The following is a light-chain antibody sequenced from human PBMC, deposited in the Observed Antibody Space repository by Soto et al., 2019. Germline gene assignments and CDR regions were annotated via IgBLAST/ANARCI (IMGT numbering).Light chain of an antibody. CDR2: DVY. V-gene: IGKV3-15*01. CDR1: QSIIDN. J-gene: IGKJ4*01. CDR3: QQYFDWPLT. Sequence: EIVMTQSPATLSVSPGEGVTLSCRASQSIIDNLAWYQQKPGQTPRLLIYDVYSRASGIPARFSGSSSGTDYTLTISSLQSEDSAVYYCQQYFDWPLTFGEGTNVEI.